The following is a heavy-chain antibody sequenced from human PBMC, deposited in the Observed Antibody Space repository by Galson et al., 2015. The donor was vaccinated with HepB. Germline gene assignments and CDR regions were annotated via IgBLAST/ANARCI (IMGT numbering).Heavy chain of an antibody. CDR1: GFTFSSYA. V-gene: IGHV3-23*01. Sequence: SLRLSCAASGFTFSSYAMSWVRQAPGKGLEWVSAISGSGGSTYYADSVKGRFTISRDNSKNTLYLQMNSLRAEDTAVYYCAKGKGSGWLDYYYGMDVWGQGTTVTVSS. CDR3: AKGKGSGWLDYYYGMDV. D-gene: IGHD6-19*01. CDR2: ISGSGGST. J-gene: IGHJ6*02.